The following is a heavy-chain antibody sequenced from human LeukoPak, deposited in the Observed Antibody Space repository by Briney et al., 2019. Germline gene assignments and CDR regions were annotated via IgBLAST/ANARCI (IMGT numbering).Heavy chain of an antibody. D-gene: IGHD2/OR15-2a*01. J-gene: IGHJ4*02. Sequence: ASVKVSCKASGYTFTDNYIHWVRQAPGQGLEWMGWINPDSGGGDSAQRFQGRITMTRDTSISTAYMELSRLTYDDTAVYYCARDGGYGNSGLIWGQGTLVTVFS. V-gene: IGHV1-2*02. CDR1: GYTFTDNY. CDR3: ARDGGYGNSGLI. CDR2: INPDSGGG.